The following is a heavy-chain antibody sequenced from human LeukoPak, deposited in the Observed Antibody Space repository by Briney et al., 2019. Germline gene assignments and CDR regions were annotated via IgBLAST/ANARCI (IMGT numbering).Heavy chain of an antibody. D-gene: IGHD6-19*01. V-gene: IGHV3-23*01. J-gene: IGHJ6*02. Sequence: GGSLRLSCAASGFTFSSYAMSWVRQAPGKGLEWVSAISGSGGSTYYADSVKGRFTISRDNSKNSLYLQMNSLRAEDTAVYYCARDSYSSGWYNYYGMDVWGQGTTVTVSS. CDR1: GFTFSSYA. CDR2: ISGSGGST. CDR3: ARDSYSSGWYNYYGMDV.